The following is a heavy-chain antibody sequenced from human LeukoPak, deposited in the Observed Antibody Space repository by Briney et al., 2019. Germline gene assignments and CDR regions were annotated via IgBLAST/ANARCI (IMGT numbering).Heavy chain of an antibody. J-gene: IGHJ4*02. Sequence: SETLSLTCTVSGGSISSSSYYWGWIRQPPGKGLEWIGSIYHSGSTYYNPSLKSRVTISVDTSKNQFSLKLSSVTAADTAVYYCARVSYYGSGSFGYWGQGTLVTVSS. V-gene: IGHV4-39*07. D-gene: IGHD3-10*01. CDR2: IYHSGST. CDR1: GGSISSSSYY. CDR3: ARVSYYGSGSFGY.